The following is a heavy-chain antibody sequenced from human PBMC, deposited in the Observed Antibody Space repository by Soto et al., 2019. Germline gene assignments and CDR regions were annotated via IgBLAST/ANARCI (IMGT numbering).Heavy chain of an antibody. J-gene: IGHJ3*02. V-gene: IGHV4-31*03. CDR2: IYYSGST. CDR1: GGSISSGGYY. Sequence: SETLSLTCTVSGGSISSGGYYWSWIRRHPGKGLEWIGYIYYSGSTYYNPSLKSRVTISVDTSKNQSSLKLSSVTAADTAVYYCASREYYYDSSGFFLGVAFDIWGQGTMVTVSS. D-gene: IGHD3-22*01. CDR3: ASREYYYDSSGFFLGVAFDI.